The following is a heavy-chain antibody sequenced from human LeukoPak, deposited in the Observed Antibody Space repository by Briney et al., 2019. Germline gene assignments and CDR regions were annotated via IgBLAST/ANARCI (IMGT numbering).Heavy chain of an antibody. J-gene: IGHJ6*02. CDR2: IWYDGSNK. D-gene: IGHD2/OR15-2a*01. V-gene: IGHV3-33*01. CDR1: GFTFSSYG. CDR3: ARVLSGMDV. Sequence: PGRSLRLSCAASGFTFSSYGMHWVRQAPGKGLEWVAVIWYDGSNKYYADSVKGRFTISRDNSKNTLYLQMNSLRAEGTAVYYCARVLSGMDVWGQGTTVTVSS.